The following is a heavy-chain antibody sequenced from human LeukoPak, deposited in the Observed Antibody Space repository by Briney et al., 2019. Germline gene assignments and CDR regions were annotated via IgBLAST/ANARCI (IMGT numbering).Heavy chain of an antibody. CDR3: ARVDYYSGLYSYGPRTYHFDY. Sequence: ASVKVSCKASGYTFTSYGISWVRQAPGQGLEWMGWISAYNGNTNYAQKLQGRVTMTTDTSTSTAYTELRSLRSDDTAVYYCARVDYYSGLYSYGPRTYHFDYWGQGTLVTVSS. D-gene: IGHD5-18*01. V-gene: IGHV1-18*01. CDR1: GYTFTSYG. CDR2: ISAYNGNT. J-gene: IGHJ4*02.